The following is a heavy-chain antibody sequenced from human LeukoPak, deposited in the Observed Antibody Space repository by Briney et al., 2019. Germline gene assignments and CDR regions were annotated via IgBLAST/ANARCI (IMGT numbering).Heavy chain of an antibody. CDR2: IYYSGST. J-gene: IGHJ3*02. CDR1: GGSISSGGYY. Sequence: SETLSLTCTVSGGSISSGGYYWSWIRQHPGKGLEWIGDIYYSGSTYYNPSLKSRVTISVDTSKNQVSLKLSSVTAADTAVYYCAREDDSSGYDAFDIWGQGTMVTVSS. D-gene: IGHD3-22*01. V-gene: IGHV4-31*03. CDR3: AREDDSSGYDAFDI.